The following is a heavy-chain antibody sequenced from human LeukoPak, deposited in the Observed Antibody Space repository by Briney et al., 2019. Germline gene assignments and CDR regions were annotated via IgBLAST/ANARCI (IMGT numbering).Heavy chain of an antibody. CDR1: GFTFSSFA. V-gene: IGHV3-23*05. D-gene: IGHD5-18*01. CDR2: LSYTRIAT. J-gene: IGHJ3*02. Sequence: PGGSLRLSCAASGFTFSSFALSWVRQAPGKGLEWVSGLSYTRIATYYADSVKGRFTISRGDSQNILYLQMNGLRAEDTAVYFCAKAFREFGTSSSYSSFDTWGQGTMVTVSS. CDR3: AKAFREFGTSSSYSSFDT.